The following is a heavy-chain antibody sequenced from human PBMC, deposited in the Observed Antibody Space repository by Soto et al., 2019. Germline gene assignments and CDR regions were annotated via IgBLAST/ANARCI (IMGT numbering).Heavy chain of an antibody. D-gene: IGHD6-19*01. Sequence: PGGSLKISCNGAGYSFTDYCIGLVLQMPGKGLEWMGIIYPGDSGARYSPSFQGQVSISADKSVNTAYLQWGSLKASDTAMYYCARQTTGWFGMDVWGQGTTVTVSS. CDR2: IYPGDSGA. CDR1: GYSFTDYC. V-gene: IGHV5-51*01. CDR3: ARQTTGWFGMDV. J-gene: IGHJ6*02.